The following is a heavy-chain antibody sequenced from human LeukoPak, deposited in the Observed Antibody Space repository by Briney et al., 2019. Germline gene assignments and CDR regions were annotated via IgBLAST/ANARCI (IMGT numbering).Heavy chain of an antibody. V-gene: IGHV4-39*01. Sequence: PSETLSLTCTVSGGSISSSSYYWGWIRQPPGKGLEWIGSIYYSGSTYYNPSLKSRVTISVDTSKNQFSLNLSSVTAADTAVYYCASLYYDSSGYYQICYFDYWGQGTLATVSS. D-gene: IGHD3-22*01. CDR1: GGSISSSSYY. CDR3: ASLYYDSSGYYQICYFDY. J-gene: IGHJ4*02. CDR2: IYYSGST.